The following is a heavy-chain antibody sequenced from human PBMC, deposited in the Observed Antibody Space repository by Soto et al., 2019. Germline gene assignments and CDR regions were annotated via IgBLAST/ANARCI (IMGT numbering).Heavy chain of an antibody. D-gene: IGHD5-12*01. CDR2: ISYDGSNK. J-gene: IGHJ4*02. CDR1: GFTFSSYA. CDR3: ARWYFGGLGFYFDY. V-gene: IGHV3-30-3*01. Sequence: LRLSCAASGFTFSSYAMHWVRQAPGKGLEWVAVISYDGSNKYYADSVKGRFTISRDNSKNTLYLQMNSLRAEDTAVYYCARWYFGGLGFYFDYWGQGTLVTVS.